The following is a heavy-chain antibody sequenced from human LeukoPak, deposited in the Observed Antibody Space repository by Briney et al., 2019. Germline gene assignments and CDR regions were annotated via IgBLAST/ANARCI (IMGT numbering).Heavy chain of an antibody. V-gene: IGHV1-2*02. Sequence: GASVKVSCKASGYTFTSYAMNWVRQAPGQGLEWMGWINPNSGGTNYAQKFQGRVTMTTDTSISTTYMELRRLRSDDTAVYYCARDRGGDFWSGSSSWHSYYYMDVWGKGTTVTVSS. CDR3: ARDRGGDFWSGSSSWHSYYYMDV. J-gene: IGHJ6*03. D-gene: IGHD3-3*01. CDR2: INPNSGGT. CDR1: GYTFTSYA.